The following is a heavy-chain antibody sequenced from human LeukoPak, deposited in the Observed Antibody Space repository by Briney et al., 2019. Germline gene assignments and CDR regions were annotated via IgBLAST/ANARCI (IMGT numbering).Heavy chain of an antibody. CDR1: GYTFTGYY. CDR2: INPNSGGT. Sequence: ASVKVSCKASGYTFTGYYMHWVRQAPGQGLEWMGWINPNSGGTNYAQKFQGRVTMTRDTSISTAYMELSRLRSDDTAVYYCARGSPYSSGWYGVDYWGQGTLVTVSS. V-gene: IGHV1-2*02. J-gene: IGHJ4*02. CDR3: ARGSPYSSGWYGVDY. D-gene: IGHD6-19*01.